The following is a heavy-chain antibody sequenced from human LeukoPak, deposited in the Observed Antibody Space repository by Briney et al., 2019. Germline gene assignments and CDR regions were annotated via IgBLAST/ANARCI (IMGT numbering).Heavy chain of an antibody. CDR2: IWYDGSNK. Sequence: PGRSLRLSCAASGFTFSSYGMHWVRQAPGKGLEWVAVIWYDGSNKYYADSVKGRFTISRDNSKNTLYLQMNSLRAEDTAVYYCATMVRGAPLGSQHWGQGTLVTVSS. D-gene: IGHD3-10*01. J-gene: IGHJ1*01. CDR3: ATMVRGAPLGSQH. CDR1: GFTFSSYG. V-gene: IGHV3-33*01.